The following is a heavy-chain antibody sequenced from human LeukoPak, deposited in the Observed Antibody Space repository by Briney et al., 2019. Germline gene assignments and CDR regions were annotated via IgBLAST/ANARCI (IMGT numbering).Heavy chain of an antibody. V-gene: IGHV3-21*01. Sequence: GGSLRLSCAASGFTFSSYSMNWVRQAPGKGLEWVSSISSSSSYIYYADSVKGRFTIPRDNAKNSLYLQMNSLRAEDTAVYYCARATYSGSYYVPSFDYWGQGTLVTVSS. CDR3: ARATYSGSYYVPSFDY. CDR2: ISSSSSYI. J-gene: IGHJ4*02. CDR1: GFTFSSYS. D-gene: IGHD1-26*01.